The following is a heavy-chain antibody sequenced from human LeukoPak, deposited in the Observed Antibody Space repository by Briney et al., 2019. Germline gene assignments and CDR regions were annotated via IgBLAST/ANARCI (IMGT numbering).Heavy chain of an antibody. J-gene: IGHJ6*03. CDR3: ASWYYYGSGSYRDSYYYYMDA. CDR2: IYTSGTT. Sequence: SETLSLTCTVSSGSISSDSYYWTWIRQPAGKGLEWIGRIYTSGTTNYNPSLKSRVTMAVDTSKNQFSLKLSSVTAADTAAYYCASWYYYGSGSYRDSYYYYMDAWGKGTTVTVSS. CDR1: SGSISSDSYY. V-gene: IGHV4-61*02. D-gene: IGHD3-10*01.